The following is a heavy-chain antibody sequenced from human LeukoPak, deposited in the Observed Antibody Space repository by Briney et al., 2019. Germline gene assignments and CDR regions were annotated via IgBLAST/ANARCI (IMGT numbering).Heavy chain of an antibody. CDR1: GFTFSSYS. D-gene: IGHD3-9*01. J-gene: IGHJ3*02. V-gene: IGHV3-21*01. CDR2: ISSSSSYI. CDR3: ARDLRDDILTGDDAFDI. Sequence: PGGSLRLSCAASGFTFSSYSMNWVRQAPGKGLEWVSSISSSSSYIYYADSVKGRFTISRDNAKNSLYLQMNSLRAEDTAVYYCARDLRDDILTGDDAFDIWGQGTMVTVSS.